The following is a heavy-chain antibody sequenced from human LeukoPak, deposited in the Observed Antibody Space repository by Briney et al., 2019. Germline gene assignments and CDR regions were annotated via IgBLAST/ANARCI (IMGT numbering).Heavy chain of an antibody. J-gene: IGHJ4*02. V-gene: IGHV3-66*01. CDR1: GFSFSSTY. D-gene: IGHD2-15*01. CDR2: IQNGGNT. Sequence: GGSLRLSCAASGFSFSSTYMSWVRQAPGKGLEWISVIQNGGNTYYSESVKGRCTISRDNSKNTLHLQMNSLTAEDTAIYHCARGRVGVSYFDSCGQGTLVTVSS. CDR3: ARGRVGVSYFDS.